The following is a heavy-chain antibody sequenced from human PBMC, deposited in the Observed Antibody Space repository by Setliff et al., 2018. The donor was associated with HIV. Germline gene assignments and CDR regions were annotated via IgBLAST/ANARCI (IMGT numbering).Heavy chain of an antibody. D-gene: IGHD3-16*02. J-gene: IGHJ3*02. V-gene: IGHV4-38-2*01. Sequence: SETLSLTCAVSGYSVYSGYHWGWVRQSPGKGLEWIGSIYHSGSTYYDPSLQSRVTISLDTSKNQFSLNLSSVTAADTAVYYCATADFPPPSYIWESYRSGAFDIWGQGTMVTVSS. CDR3: ATADFPPPSYIWESYRSGAFDI. CDR2: IYHSGST. CDR1: GYSVYSGYH.